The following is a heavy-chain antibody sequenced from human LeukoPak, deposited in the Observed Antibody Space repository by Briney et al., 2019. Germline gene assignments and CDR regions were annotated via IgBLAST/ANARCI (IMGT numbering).Heavy chain of an antibody. D-gene: IGHD5-18*01. CDR2: IIPIFGTA. J-gene: IGHJ6*03. CDR1: GGTFSSYA. V-gene: IGHV1-69*06. Sequence: ASVKVSCKASGGTFSSYAISWVRQAPGQGLEWMGGIIPIFGTANYAQKFQGRVTITADKSTSTAYMELSSLRSEDTAVYYCAQYSYGPYYYYMDVWGKGTTVTVSS. CDR3: AQYSYGPYYYYMDV.